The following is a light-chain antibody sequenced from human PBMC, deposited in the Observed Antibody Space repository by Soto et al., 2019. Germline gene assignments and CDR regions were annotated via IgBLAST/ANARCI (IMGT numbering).Light chain of an antibody. CDR2: AAS. CDR1: QGISND. V-gene: IGKV1-17*01. Sequence: DIQMTQSPSSLSASVGDRVTITCRASQGISNDLAWYQQKPGKAPKRLIYAASRLQSGDPSRFSGSGSGTEFTLTISSLQPEDFATYYCLHHNNYPPLTFGQGTLLEIK. CDR3: LHHNNYPPLT. J-gene: IGKJ5*01.